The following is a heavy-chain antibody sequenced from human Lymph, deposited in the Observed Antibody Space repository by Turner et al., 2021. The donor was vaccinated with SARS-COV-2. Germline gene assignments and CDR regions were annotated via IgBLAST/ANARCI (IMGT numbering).Heavy chain of an antibody. J-gene: IGHJ4*02. Sequence: QVQLVESGGGVGQPGRSLRLSCAASGFAFSTYAMHWVRQAPGKGLEWVAVISYDGSNKYYADSVKGRFTISRDNSKNTLYLQMNSLRAEDTAVYYCARGPGGNYGPYFDYWGQGTLVTVSS. CDR1: GFAFSTYA. D-gene: IGHD3-10*01. CDR2: ISYDGSNK. V-gene: IGHV3-30-3*01. CDR3: ARGPGGNYGPYFDY.